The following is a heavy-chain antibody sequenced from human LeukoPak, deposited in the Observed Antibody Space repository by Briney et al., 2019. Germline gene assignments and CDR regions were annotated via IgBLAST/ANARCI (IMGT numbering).Heavy chain of an antibody. CDR3: ARRSYDILTGYLGAFDI. CDR1: GGSLSSYY. Sequence: PSETLSLTCTVSGGSLSSYYWSWIRQPPGKGLEWIWYIYYSGSTKYNPALKSRVTISVDTSKNQFSLKLSSVTAADTAVYYCARRSYDILTGYLGAFDIWGQGTMVTVSS. CDR2: IYYSGST. V-gene: IGHV4-59*08. J-gene: IGHJ3*02. D-gene: IGHD3-9*01.